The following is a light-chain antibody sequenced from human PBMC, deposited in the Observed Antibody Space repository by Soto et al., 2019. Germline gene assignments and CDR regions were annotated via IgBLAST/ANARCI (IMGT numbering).Light chain of an antibody. Sequence: QSVLTQPPSVSGAPGQRVTISCTGSSSNIGAGYDVHWYQQLPGTAPKLLIYGNSNRPSGVPDRVSGSKSGTSASLAITGLQAEDEADYYGQSYDSSLSGNVVFGGGTKRTVL. V-gene: IGLV1-40*01. CDR2: GNS. CDR1: SSNIGAGYD. J-gene: IGLJ2*01. CDR3: QSYDSSLSGNVV.